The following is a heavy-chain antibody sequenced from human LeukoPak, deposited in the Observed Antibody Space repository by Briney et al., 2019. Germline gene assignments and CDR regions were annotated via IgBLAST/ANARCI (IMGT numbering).Heavy chain of an antibody. J-gene: IGHJ5*02. V-gene: IGHV1-8*01. CDR3: ARGFFTIFGVVTTHRSYNWFDP. CDR1: GYTFTSYD. CDR2: MNPNSGNT. D-gene: IGHD3-3*01. Sequence: GASVKVSCTASGYTFTSYDINWVRQATGQGLEWMGWMNPNSGNTGYEQKFQGRVTMTRNTSISTAYMELSSLRSEDTAVYYCARGFFTIFGVVTTHRSYNWFDPWGQGTLVTVSS.